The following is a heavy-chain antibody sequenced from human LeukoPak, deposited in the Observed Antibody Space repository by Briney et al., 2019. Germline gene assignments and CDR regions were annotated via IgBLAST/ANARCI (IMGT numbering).Heavy chain of an antibody. J-gene: IGHJ1*01. CDR3: ARPTTVTTHYFQH. CDR1: GGSINGYY. V-gene: IGHV4-59*12. CDR2: VYYSAST. D-gene: IGHD4-17*01. Sequence: SETLSLTCTVSGGSINGYYWSWIRQPPGKGLEWIGYVYYSASTNYSPSLKSRVTISVDTSKNQFSLKLNSVTAADTAVYYCARPTTVTTHYFQHWGQGALVTVSS.